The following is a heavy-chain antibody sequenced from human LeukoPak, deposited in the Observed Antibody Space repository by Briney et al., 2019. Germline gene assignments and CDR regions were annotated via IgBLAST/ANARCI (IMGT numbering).Heavy chain of an antibody. CDR3: ARLSYGGNSWWFDP. J-gene: IGHJ5*02. CDR1: GGSISSYY. D-gene: IGHD4-23*01. V-gene: IGHV4-59*08. CDR2: IYYSGST. Sequence: SETLSLTCTVSGGSISSYYWSWIRQPPGKGLEWIGYIYYSGSTNYNPSLKSRVTISVDTSKNQFSLKLGSVTAADTAVYYCARLSYGGNSWWFDPWGQGTLVTVSS.